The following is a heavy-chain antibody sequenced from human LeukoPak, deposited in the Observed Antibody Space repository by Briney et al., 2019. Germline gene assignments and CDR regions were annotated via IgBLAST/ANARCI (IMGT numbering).Heavy chain of an antibody. CDR1: GYTFTGYY. D-gene: IGHD3-22*01. J-gene: IGHJ4*02. CDR2: INPNSGGT. Sequence: ASVKVSCKASGYTFTGYYMHWVRQAPGQGLEWMGWINPNSGGTNYAQKFQGRVTMTRDTSISTAYMELSRLRSDDTAVYYCARDGGYYYDRSGNFDYWGQGTQVTVCS. CDR3: ARDGGYYYDRSGNFDY. V-gene: IGHV1-2*02.